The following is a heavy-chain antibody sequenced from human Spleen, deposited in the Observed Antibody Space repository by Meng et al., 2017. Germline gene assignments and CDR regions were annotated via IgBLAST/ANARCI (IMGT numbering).Heavy chain of an antibody. CDR2: ISAYNGNT. J-gene: IGHJ6*02. CDR1: GYTLTHYG. V-gene: IGHV1-18*01. D-gene: IGHD6-19*01. Sequence: ASVKVSCKASGYTLTHYGISWVRQAPGQGLEWMGWISAYNGNTNYVQKLQGRVTMTTDTSTNTAYMELRNLRSDDTAVYYCARDPTAGAYSSGWLDYYYYGIDVWGQGTMVTVSS. CDR3: ARDPTAGAYSSGWLDYYYYGIDV.